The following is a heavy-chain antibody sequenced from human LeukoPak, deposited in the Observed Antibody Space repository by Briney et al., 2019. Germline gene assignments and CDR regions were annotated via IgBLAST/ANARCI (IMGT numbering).Heavy chain of an antibody. CDR1: GFIFSDYW. V-gene: IGHV3-7*03. J-gene: IGHJ4*02. D-gene: IGHD3-10*01. CDR3: ARETPYGSLTFDY. Sequence: GGSLRLPCAASGFIFSDYWMSWVRQAPGRGLEWVANTHGSEKYYVDSVKGRFTISRDNAKNSLYLQMNSLRAEDTAVYHCARETPYGSLTFDYWGQGTLVTVSS. CDR2: THGSEK.